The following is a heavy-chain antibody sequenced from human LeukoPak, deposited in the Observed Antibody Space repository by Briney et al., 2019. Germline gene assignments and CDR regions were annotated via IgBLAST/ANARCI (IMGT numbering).Heavy chain of an antibody. CDR2: ISHSGST. CDR1: GFMFSSYG. V-gene: IGHV4-34*01. Sequence: GTLRLSCAASGFMFSSYGMSWVRQPPGKGLEWIGEISHSGSTNYNPSLKSRVTISVDTSKNHFSLNLSSVTAADTAVYYCARLLRFSPYFDYWGQGTLVTVSS. J-gene: IGHJ4*02. CDR3: ARLLRFSPYFDY. D-gene: IGHD3-3*01.